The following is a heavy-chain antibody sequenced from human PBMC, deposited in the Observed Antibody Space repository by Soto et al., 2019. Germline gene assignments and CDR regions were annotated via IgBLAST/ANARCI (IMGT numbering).Heavy chain of an antibody. Sequence: GGSLRLSCAASGFTFSSYSMNWVRQAPGKGLEWVSSISSSSSYIYYADSVKGRFTISRDNAKNSLYLQMNSLRAEDTAVYYCARDGGGGGWSAFDIWGQGTMVTVSS. J-gene: IGHJ3*02. D-gene: IGHD3-16*01. CDR3: ARDGGGGGWSAFDI. CDR1: GFTFSSYS. V-gene: IGHV3-21*01. CDR2: ISSSSSYI.